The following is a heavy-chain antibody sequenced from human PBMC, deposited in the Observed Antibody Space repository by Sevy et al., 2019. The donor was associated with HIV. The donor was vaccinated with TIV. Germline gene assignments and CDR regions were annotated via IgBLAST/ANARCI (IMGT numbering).Heavy chain of an antibody. CDR1: GFTFSSYW. Sequence: GGSLRLSCAASGFTFSSYWMHWVRQAPGKWLVWVSRINSDGSSTNYADSVKGRFTISRDNAKNTLYLQMNSLRAEDTAVYYCAREYSGTYYYFDYWGQGTLVTVSS. J-gene: IGHJ4*02. CDR3: AREYSGTYYYFDY. D-gene: IGHD1-26*01. V-gene: IGHV3-74*01. CDR2: INSDGSST.